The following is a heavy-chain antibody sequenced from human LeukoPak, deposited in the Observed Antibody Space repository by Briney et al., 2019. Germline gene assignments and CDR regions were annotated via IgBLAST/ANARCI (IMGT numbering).Heavy chain of an antibody. CDR3: AKHGGYCSSTSCFEYFHH. D-gene: IGHD2-2*01. CDR1: GGSISSSTNY. J-gene: IGHJ1*01. V-gene: IGHV4-39*01. CDR2: IYYSGST. Sequence: SETLSLTCTVSGGSISSSTNYRGWIRQPPGKGLEWIGSIYYSGSTYYNPSLKNRVTISVDTSKNQFSLKLSSVTAADTAIYYCAKHGGYCSSTSCFEYFHHWGQGTLVTVSS.